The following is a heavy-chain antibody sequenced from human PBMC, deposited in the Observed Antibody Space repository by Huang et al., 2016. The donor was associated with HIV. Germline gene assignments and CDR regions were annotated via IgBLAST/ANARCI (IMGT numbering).Heavy chain of an antibody. CDR2: ISYDGRSQ. J-gene: IGHJ4*02. V-gene: IGHV3-30*18. D-gene: IGHD2-15*01. CDR1: GFKLSGLG. Sequence: QVHLVESGGGVVQPGGSLRLSCAASGFKLSGLGRHWVRQAPGKGLEGVAVISYDGRSQFYTDAVKGRFTISRDNADNTLSLQMKGLRPDDTAVYYCAKESRWFSDFDHWGQGVLVSVSS. CDR3: AKESRWFSDFDH.